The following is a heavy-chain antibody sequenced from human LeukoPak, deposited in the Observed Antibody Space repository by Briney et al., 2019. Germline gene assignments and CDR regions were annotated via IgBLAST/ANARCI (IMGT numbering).Heavy chain of an antibody. Sequence: GGSLRLSCAASGFTFSSYSMNWVRQAPGKGLEWVSSISSSSSYIYYADSVKGRFTLSRDNAKNSLYLQMNSLRAEDTAVYYCARAEGYDFWSGPNDWGQGTLVTASS. D-gene: IGHD3-3*01. J-gene: IGHJ4*02. CDR2: ISSSSSYI. CDR1: GFTFSSYS. V-gene: IGHV3-21*01. CDR3: ARAEGYDFWSGPND.